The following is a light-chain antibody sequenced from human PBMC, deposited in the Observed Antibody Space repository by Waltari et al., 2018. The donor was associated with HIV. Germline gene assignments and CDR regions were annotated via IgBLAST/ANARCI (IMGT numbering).Light chain of an antibody. V-gene: IGKV1-9*01. CDR3: QQVNGYPLT. CDR2: ATS. CDR1: QNIYSY. Sequence: DIQLTQSPSFLSASVGDRVTITCRASQNIYSYLALYQQQPGSAPQVLIYATSTLQSWVPSTFSGSGSGTEFALIITILLPDDFATYYCQQVNGYPLTFGGGTTVEI. J-gene: IGKJ4*01.